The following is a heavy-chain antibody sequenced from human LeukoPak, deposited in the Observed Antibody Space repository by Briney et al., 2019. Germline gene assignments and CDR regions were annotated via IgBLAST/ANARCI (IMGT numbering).Heavy chain of an antibody. D-gene: IGHD6-13*01. CDR3: ARDARSSSWTIFDY. V-gene: IGHV4-38-2*02. Sequence: PSETLSLTCTVSGYSISSGYYWGRIRQPPGKGLEWIGSIYHSGSTYYNPSLKSRVTISVDTSKNQFSLKLSSVTAADTAVYYCARDARSSSWTIFDYWGQGTLVTVSS. J-gene: IGHJ4*02. CDR1: GYSISSGYY. CDR2: IYHSGST.